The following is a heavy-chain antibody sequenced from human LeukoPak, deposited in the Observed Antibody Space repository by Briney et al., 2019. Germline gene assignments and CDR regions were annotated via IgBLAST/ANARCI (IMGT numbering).Heavy chain of an antibody. CDR2: INHSGST. V-gene: IGHV4-34*01. J-gene: IGHJ4*02. CDR1: GGSFSGYY. CDR3: VRVKITLTTSFDY. D-gene: IGHD4-11*01. Sequence: SETLSLTCAVYGGSFSGYYWSWIRQPPGKGLEWIGEINHSGSTNYNPSLKSRVSTISVDKSKNHFSLNLSSVTAADTAVYYCVRVKITLTTSFDYWGQGTLVTVSS.